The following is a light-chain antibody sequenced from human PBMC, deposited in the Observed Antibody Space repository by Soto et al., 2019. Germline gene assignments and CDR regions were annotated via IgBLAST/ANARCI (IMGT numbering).Light chain of an antibody. Sequence: QINKSPSSLSASVGDRVTITCRASQSISSYLNWYQQKPGKAPKLLIYAASSLQSGVPSRFSGSGSGTKFTLTIASLQPDDFATYYCQQYETFSGTFGPGTNVDI. CDR3: QQYETFSGT. V-gene: IGKV1-39*01. CDR1: QSISSY. CDR2: AAS. J-gene: IGKJ1*01.